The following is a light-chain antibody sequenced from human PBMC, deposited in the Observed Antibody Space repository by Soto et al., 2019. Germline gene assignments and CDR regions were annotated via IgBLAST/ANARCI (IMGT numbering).Light chain of an antibody. Sequence: EVVVTQSPDIVSVSPGESATLFCRTSQSVSTNLAWYQQKPGQAPRLLISGAVTRATGVSARFSGRGSGTEFTLTITSLQSEDLGVYYCQQYEDWPPRTFGQGTRVEIK. CDR1: QSVSTN. J-gene: IGKJ1*01. CDR3: QQYEDWPPRT. V-gene: IGKV3-15*01. CDR2: GAV.